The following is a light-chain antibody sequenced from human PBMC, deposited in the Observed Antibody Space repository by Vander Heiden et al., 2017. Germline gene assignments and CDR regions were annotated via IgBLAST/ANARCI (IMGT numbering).Light chain of an antibody. CDR1: SSNIGSNY. CDR3: AAWDDSLSGWV. CDR2: RNN. V-gene: IGLV1-47*01. Sequence: QSVLTQPPSASGTPGHRATMPRSGSSSNIGSNYVYWYQQLPGTAPKLLIYRNNQRPSGVPDRFSGSKSGTSTSLAINGLRSEDEADYYCAAWDDSLSGWVFGGGTKLTVL. J-gene: IGLJ3*02.